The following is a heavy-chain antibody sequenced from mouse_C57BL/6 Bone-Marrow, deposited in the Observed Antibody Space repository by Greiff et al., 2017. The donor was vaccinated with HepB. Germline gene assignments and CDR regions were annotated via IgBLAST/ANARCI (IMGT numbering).Heavy chain of an antibody. CDR1: GYTFTSYW. CDR3: GLLRLTVSYYFDY. D-gene: IGHD1-2*01. V-gene: IGHV1-64*01. J-gene: IGHJ2*01. Sequence: VQLQQPGAELVKPGASVKLSCKASGYTFTSYWMHWVKQRPGHGLEWIGMIHHNSGSTNYNEKFKRKATLTVDKSSSTAYMQLSSLTSEDSAVYCCGLLRLTVSYYFDYWGQVTTLTVTS. CDR2: IHHNSGST.